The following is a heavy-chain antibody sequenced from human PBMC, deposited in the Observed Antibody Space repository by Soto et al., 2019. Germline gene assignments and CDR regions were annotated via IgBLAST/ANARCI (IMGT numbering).Heavy chain of an antibody. CDR2: INHSGST. Sequence: PSETLSLTCAVYGGSFSGYYWSWIRQPPGKGLEWIGEINHSGSTNYNPSLKSRVTISVDTSKNQFSLKLSSVTAADTAVYYCARAGFGESIDYWGQGTLVTVSS. J-gene: IGHJ4*02. V-gene: IGHV4-34*01. CDR3: ARAGFGESIDY. D-gene: IGHD3-10*01. CDR1: GGSFSGYY.